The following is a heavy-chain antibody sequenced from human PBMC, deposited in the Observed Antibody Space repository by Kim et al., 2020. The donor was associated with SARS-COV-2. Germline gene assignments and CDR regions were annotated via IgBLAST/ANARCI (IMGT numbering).Heavy chain of an antibody. J-gene: IGHJ5*02. CDR1: GGTFSSYA. V-gene: IGHV1-69*13. CDR2: IIPIFGTA. Sequence: SVKVSCKASGGTFSSYAISWVRQAPEQGLEWMGGIIPIFGTANYAQKFQGRVTITADESTSTAYMELSSLRSEDTAVYYCARVTAPYGDYEGWFDPWGQGTLVTVSS. CDR3: ARVTAPYGDYEGWFDP. D-gene: IGHD4-17*01.